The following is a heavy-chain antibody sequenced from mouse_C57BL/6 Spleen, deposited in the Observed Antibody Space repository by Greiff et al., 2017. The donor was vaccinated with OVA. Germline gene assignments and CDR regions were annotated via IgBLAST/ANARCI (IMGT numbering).Heavy chain of an antibody. J-gene: IGHJ1*03. CDR1: GFSLSTSGMG. CDR2: IYWDDDK. CDR3: ARDPYYYGSSPYWYFDV. D-gene: IGHD1-1*01. Sequence: QVTLKVSGPGILQSSQTLSLTCSFSGFSLSTSGMGVSWIRQPSGKGLEWLAHIYWDDDKRYNPSLKSRLTISKDTSRTQVFLKITSVDTADTATYYCARDPYYYGSSPYWYFDVWGTGTTVTVSS. V-gene: IGHV8-12*01.